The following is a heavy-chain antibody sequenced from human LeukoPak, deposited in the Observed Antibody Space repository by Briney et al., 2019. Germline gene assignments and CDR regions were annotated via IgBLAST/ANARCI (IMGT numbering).Heavy chain of an antibody. V-gene: IGHV3-7*04. CDR2: IKQDGSEK. CDR1: GFTFSSYW. CDR3: ARADIVVVVAATPDAFDI. J-gene: IGHJ3*02. Sequence: GGSLRLSCAASGFTFSSYWMSWVRRAPGRGLEGVANIKQDGSEKYYVDSVKGRFTISRDNAKNSLYLQMNSLRAEDTAVYYCARADIVVVVAATPDAFDIWGQGTMVTVSS. D-gene: IGHD2-15*01.